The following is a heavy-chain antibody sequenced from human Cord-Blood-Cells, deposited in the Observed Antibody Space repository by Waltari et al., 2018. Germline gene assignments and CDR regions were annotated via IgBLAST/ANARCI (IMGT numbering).Heavy chain of an antibody. Sequence: QVQPVQSGAEVKKPGPSLKVSCKASGYTCTGYYMHRVRQAPGQGPEWMGWINPNSGGTNYAQKFQGRVTMTRDTSISTAYMELSRLRSDDTAVYYCARASRLRWYFDLWGRGTLVTVSS. V-gene: IGHV1-2*02. CDR2: INPNSGGT. J-gene: IGHJ2*01. CDR1: GYTCTGYY. CDR3: ARASRLRWYFDL. D-gene: IGHD4-17*01.